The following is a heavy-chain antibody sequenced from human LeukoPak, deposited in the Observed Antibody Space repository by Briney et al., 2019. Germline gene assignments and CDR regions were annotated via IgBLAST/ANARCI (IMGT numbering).Heavy chain of an antibody. J-gene: IGHJ3*02. CDR3: VRIPYSSSLTDAFDI. D-gene: IGHD6-6*01. Sequence: GGPLRLSCAASGFSFRSYSMNWVRQAPGKGLEWVSFISCSSTYIYYADSMKGRFTISRDNAKNSLFLQMNSLRGEDTAVYYCVRIPYSSSLTDAFDIWGQGTMVTVYS. V-gene: IGHV3-21*01. CDR2: ISCSSTYI. CDR1: GFSFRSYS.